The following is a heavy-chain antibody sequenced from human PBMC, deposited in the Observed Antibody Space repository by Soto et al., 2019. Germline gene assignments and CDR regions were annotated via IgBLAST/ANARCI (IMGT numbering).Heavy chain of an antibody. CDR3: ARGTTVTTFDY. CDR1: GFTVSSNY. CDR2: IYSGGST. V-gene: IGHV3-53*01. J-gene: IGHJ4*02. Sequence: EVQLVESGGGLIQPGGSLRLSCAASGFTVSSNYMSWVRQAPGKGLEWVSVIYSGGSTYYADSVKGRFTVSRDNSKNTLYLQMNNLRAEDTAVYYCARGTTVTTFDYWGQGTLVTVSS. D-gene: IGHD4-17*01.